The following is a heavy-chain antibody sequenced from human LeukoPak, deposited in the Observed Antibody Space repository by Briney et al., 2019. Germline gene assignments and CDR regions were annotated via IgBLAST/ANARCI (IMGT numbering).Heavy chain of an antibody. CDR3: AKDHAYCSGGSCYSGYFDY. V-gene: IGHV3-30*18. D-gene: IGHD2-15*01. Sequence: GGFLRLSCAASGFSFSSYGMHWVRQAQGKGLEWVAVISYDGFNKYYADSVKGRLTISRDNSKNTLYLQMNSLRAEDTAVYYCAKDHAYCSGGSCYSGYFDYWGQGTLVTVSS. CDR1: GFSFSSYG. CDR2: ISYDGFNK. J-gene: IGHJ4*02.